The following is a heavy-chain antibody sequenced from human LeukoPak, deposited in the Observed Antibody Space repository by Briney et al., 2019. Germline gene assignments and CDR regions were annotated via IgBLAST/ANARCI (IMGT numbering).Heavy chain of an antibody. CDR1: GFTYSNHW. V-gene: IGHV3-74*01. CDR3: ARARPDGSSYFDY. J-gene: IGHJ4*02. CDR2: IHRDGTTT. Sequence: GGSPRLSCAASGFTYSNHWMHWVRQVPGEGLVWVSHIHRDGTTTNYADSVKGRFTISRDNARDTLFLQMNNLRVEDTAFYYCARARPDGSSYFDYWGQGILVTVSS.